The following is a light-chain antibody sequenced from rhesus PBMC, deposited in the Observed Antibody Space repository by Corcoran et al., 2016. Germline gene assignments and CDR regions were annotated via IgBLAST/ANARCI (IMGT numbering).Light chain of an antibody. Sequence: DIQMTQSPSSLSASVGDRVTITCRASENVNNYLHWYHQKPGKAPKLLIYKASTLQSGVPSRFSGSGSGTDFTLTISSLQPEDFATYYCQHSYGTPFTFGPGTNLDIK. J-gene: IGKJ3*01. CDR1: ENVNNY. CDR2: KAS. V-gene: IGKV1-74*01. CDR3: QHSYGTPFT.